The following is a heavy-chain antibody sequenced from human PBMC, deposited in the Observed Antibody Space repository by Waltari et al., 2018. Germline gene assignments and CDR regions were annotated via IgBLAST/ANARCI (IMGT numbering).Heavy chain of an antibody. V-gene: IGHV3-33*06. D-gene: IGHD3-10*01. J-gene: IGHJ3*02. CDR1: GFSFSTYG. CDR2: IYFDGSEK. Sequence: QVRLVESGGGVVQPGRSLRLSCVASGFSFSTYGMHWVRQAPGKGLEWVGSIYFDGSEKFYADYMKGRFTISRDNSKNTLYLQIISLRVEDTSVYYCAKASGESAFDIWGQGTMVIVSS. CDR3: AKASGESAFDI.